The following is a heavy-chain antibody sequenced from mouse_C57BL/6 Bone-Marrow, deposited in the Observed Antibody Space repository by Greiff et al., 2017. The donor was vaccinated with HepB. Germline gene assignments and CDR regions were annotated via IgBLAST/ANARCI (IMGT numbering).Heavy chain of an antibody. J-gene: IGHJ1*03. CDR1: GYTFTEYT. CDR3: ARHEVLITTVVATGFDV. Sequence: VQVVESGAELVKPGASVKLSCKASGYTFTEYTIHWVKQRSGQGLEWIGWFYPGSGSIKYNEKFKDKATLTADKSSSTVYMELSRLTSEDSAVYFCARHEVLITTVVATGFDVWGTGTTVTVSS. CDR2: FYPGSGSI. D-gene: IGHD1-1*01. V-gene: IGHV1-62-2*01.